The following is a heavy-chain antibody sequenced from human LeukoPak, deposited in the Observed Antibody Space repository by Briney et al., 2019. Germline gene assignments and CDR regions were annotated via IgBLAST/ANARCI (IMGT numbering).Heavy chain of an antibody. Sequence: GASVKVSCKASGYTFTGYYMHWVRQATGQGLEWMGWMNPNSGSTGYAQKFQGRVTMTRNTSMSTAYMELSSLRSEDTAVYYCARGANYYDSSGPYGGIWGQGTMVTVSS. J-gene: IGHJ3*02. V-gene: IGHV1-8*02. D-gene: IGHD3-22*01. CDR3: ARGANYYDSSGPYGGI. CDR1: GYTFTGYY. CDR2: MNPNSGST.